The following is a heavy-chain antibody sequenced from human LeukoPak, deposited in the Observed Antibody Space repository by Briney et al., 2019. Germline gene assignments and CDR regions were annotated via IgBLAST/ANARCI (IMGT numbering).Heavy chain of an antibody. V-gene: IGHV1-2*02. D-gene: IGHD1-26*01. CDR3: ARVGVGATPSLFDY. Sequence: ASVKVSCKASGYTFTGYYMHWVRQAPGQGLEWMGWINPNSGATNYAQKFQGRVTMTRDTSISTAYMELSRLRSDDTAVYYCARVGVGATPSLFDYWGQGTLVTVSS. CDR2: INPNSGAT. J-gene: IGHJ4*02. CDR1: GYTFTGYY.